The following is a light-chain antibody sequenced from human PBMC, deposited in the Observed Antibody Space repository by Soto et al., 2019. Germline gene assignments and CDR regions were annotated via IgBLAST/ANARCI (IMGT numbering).Light chain of an antibody. CDR1: QSVSSSY. CDR3: QQYGSSPLT. CDR2: GAS. J-gene: IGKJ4*01. Sequence: IVLTQSPGTQSLSPGERATLSCRASQSVSSSYLAWYQQKPGQAPRLLIYGASSRATGVPDRFSGSGSGTDFNLTISRLEPEDFAVYYCQQYGSSPLTFGGGTKVEIK. V-gene: IGKV3-20*01.